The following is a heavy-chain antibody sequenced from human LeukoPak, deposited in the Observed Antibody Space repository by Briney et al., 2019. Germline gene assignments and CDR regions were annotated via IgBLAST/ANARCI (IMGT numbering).Heavy chain of an antibody. CDR1: GFTFSNYA. D-gene: IGHD2-15*01. V-gene: IGHV3-23*01. J-gene: IGHJ3*02. Sequence: PGGSLRLSCAASGFTFSNYAMSWVRQAPGKGLEWVSAISGSTGRTYYADSVKGRFTISRDNSKNTLYLQMNSLRAEDTAIYCCAKGGVVHAFDIWGQGTMVTVSS. CDR2: ISGSTGRT. CDR3: AKGGVVHAFDI.